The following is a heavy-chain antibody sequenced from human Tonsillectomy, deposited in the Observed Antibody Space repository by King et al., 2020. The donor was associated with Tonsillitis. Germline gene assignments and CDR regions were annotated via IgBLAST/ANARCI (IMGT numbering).Heavy chain of an antibody. CDR1: GFTFSGAW. V-gene: IGHV3-15*07. CDR2: IRSKYDGGTA. J-gene: IGHJ3*02. D-gene: IGHD3-10*01. Sequence: VQLVESGGDLVEPGGSLRLSCVASGFTFSGAWMTWVRQAPGKGLEWVGRIRSKYDGGTADYAAPVKGRFTISRDDSENTVYLQMNSLKTEDTALYYCTMNRPGRRGVDAFEIWGQGTKGTVSS. CDR3: TMNRPGRRGVDAFEI.